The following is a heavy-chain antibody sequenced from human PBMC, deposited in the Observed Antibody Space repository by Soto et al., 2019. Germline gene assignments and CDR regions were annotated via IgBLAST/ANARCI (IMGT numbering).Heavy chain of an antibody. J-gene: IGHJ4*02. CDR2: IYYSGST. D-gene: IGHD3-22*01. Sequence: PSETLSLTCTVSGGSISSGGYYWSWIRQHPGKGLEWIGYIYYSGSTYYNPSLKSRVTISVDTSKNQFSLKLSSVTAADTAVYYCASSHYYDSSGYIQADYWGQGTLVTVSS. CDR3: ASSHYYDSSGYIQADY. CDR1: GGSISSGGYY. V-gene: IGHV4-31*03.